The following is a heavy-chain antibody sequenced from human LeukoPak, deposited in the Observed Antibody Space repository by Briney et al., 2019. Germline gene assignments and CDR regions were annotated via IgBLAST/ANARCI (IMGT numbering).Heavy chain of an antibody. J-gene: IGHJ6*03. CDR2: IYTSGST. Sequence: SETLSLTRTVSGGSISSYYWSWIRQPPGKGLEWIGYIYTSGSTNYNPSLKSRVTISVDTSKNQFSLKLSSVTAADTAVYYCARLGSSSWPYYYYYMDVWGKGTTVTVSS. V-gene: IGHV4-4*09. D-gene: IGHD6-6*01. CDR1: GGSISSYY. CDR3: ARLGSSSWPYYYYYMDV.